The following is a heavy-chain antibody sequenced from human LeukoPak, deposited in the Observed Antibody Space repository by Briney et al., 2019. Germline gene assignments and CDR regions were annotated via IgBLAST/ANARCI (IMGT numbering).Heavy chain of an antibody. CDR2: ISGSGGST. J-gene: IGHJ6*02. Sequence: GGSLRLSCAASGFTFSSYAMSWVRQAPGKGLEWVSAISGSGGSTYYADSVKGRFTISRDNSKNTLYLQMNSLRAEDTAVYYCAREDIVVVPAAMAAYYYYYGMDVWGQGTTVTVSS. V-gene: IGHV3-23*01. D-gene: IGHD2-2*01. CDR1: GFTFSSYA. CDR3: AREDIVVVPAAMAAYYYYYGMDV.